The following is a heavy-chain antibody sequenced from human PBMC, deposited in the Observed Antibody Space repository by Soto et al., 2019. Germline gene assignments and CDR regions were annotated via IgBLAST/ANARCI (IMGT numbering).Heavy chain of an antibody. J-gene: IGHJ3*02. Sequence: EVQLVESGGGLVQPGRSLRLSCVVSGFAFDDYDMHWVRQAPGKGLEWVSGITWNSNIIGYADSVKGRFTISRDNAKNFQALQMNSLRPDDTALYYCAKAYNDFWSGYRDSFDIWGQGTMVTVSS. V-gene: IGHV3-9*01. D-gene: IGHD3-3*01. CDR2: ITWNSNII. CDR3: AKAYNDFWSGYRDSFDI. CDR1: GFAFDDYD.